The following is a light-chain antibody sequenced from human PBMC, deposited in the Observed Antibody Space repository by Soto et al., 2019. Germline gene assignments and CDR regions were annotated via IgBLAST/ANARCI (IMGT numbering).Light chain of an antibody. V-gene: IGKV3-11*01. CDR2: GAS. CDR1: HSVSSN. CDR3: QQRNSWPPIT. Sequence: EIVVTQSPGTLSLAQVERATLSCRASHSVSSNLAWYQQKPGQAPRLLIYGASTRASGVPARFSGSGSGTDFTLTIRSLEPEDFALYYCQQRNSWPPITFGQGTRLEIK. J-gene: IGKJ5*01.